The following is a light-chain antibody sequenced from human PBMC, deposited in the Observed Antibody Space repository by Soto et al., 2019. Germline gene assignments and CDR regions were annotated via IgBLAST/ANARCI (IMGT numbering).Light chain of an antibody. CDR2: EDN. CDR3: QSYDSSNRGV. V-gene: IGLV6-57*01. Sequence: NFMLTQPHSVSASPGKTVTISCTRSSGSIASNYVQWFQQRPGSSPTTVIYEDNRRPSGVPDRFSGSIDSSSNSASLTISGLRTEDEADYYCQSYDSSNRGVFGGGTKLTVL. CDR1: SGSIASNY. J-gene: IGLJ3*02.